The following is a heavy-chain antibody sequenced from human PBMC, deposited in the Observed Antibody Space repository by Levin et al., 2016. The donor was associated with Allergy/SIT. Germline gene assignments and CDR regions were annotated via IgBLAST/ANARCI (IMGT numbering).Heavy chain of an antibody. Sequence: ASVKVSCKASGYTFSSYGISWVRQAPGQGLEWMGWISAYSGNTNYAQKFQGRVTMTKDTSTSTAYMELRSLRSDDTALYYCARDPGYSSSSHFDYWGQGTLVTVSS. D-gene: IGHD6-6*01. V-gene: IGHV1-18*01. J-gene: IGHJ4*02. CDR3: ARDPGYSSSSHFDY. CDR1: GYTFSSYG. CDR2: ISAYSGNT.